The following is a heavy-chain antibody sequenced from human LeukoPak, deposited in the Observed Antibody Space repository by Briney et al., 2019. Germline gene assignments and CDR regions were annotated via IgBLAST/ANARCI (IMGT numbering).Heavy chain of an antibody. V-gene: IGHV5-51*01. J-gene: IGHJ6*03. D-gene: IGHD6-13*01. CDR2: IYPDDSDT. Sequence: GESLKISCQGSGYSFTFYWIGWVRQMPGKGLEWMGIIYPDDSDTRYSPSFQGQVTISADKSISTAYLQWSSLKASDTAMYYCARHLRPAAVGYYYMDVWGKGTTVTVSS. CDR1: GYSFTFYW. CDR3: ARHLRPAAVGYYYMDV.